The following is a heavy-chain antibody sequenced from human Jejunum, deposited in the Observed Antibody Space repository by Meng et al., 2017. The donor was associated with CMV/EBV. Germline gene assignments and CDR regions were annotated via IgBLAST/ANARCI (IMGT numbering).Heavy chain of an antibody. Sequence: SGFTFSDYYIILIRQAPRKGLEWVSYISSSGTTVYYADSVKVRFTISRDNAKNSLYLQMDSQRSEDTAVYYCVRSFLGVGDAFDIWGQGTMVTVSS. J-gene: IGHJ3*02. V-gene: IGHV3-11*01. CDR3: VRSFLGVGDAFDI. D-gene: IGHD1-26*01. CDR1: GFTFSDYY. CDR2: ISSSGTTV.